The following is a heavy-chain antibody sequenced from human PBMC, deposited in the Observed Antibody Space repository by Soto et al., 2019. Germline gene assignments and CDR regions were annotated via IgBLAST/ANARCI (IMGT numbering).Heavy chain of an antibody. V-gene: IGHV3-9*01. CDR1: GFTFDDYA. Sequence: EVQLVESGGGLVQPGRSLRLSCAASGFTFDDYAMFWVRQPPGKGLEWVSGISWNSDKIGYADSVKGRFTISRDNAKKSLYLELNSLRPEDTAFYYCARGEATSYDFLDSGCWGQVTLVTVSS. CDR3: ARGEATSYDFLDSGC. J-gene: IGHJ4*02. CDR2: ISWNSDKI. D-gene: IGHD6-19*01.